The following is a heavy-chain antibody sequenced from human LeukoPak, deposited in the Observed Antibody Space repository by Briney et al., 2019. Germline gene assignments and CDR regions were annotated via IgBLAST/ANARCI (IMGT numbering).Heavy chain of an antibody. CDR2: ICPGDSDT. CDR3: ARRRSCSGGSCYEDFDY. CDR1: GYSFTSYW. J-gene: IGHJ4*02. D-gene: IGHD2-15*01. Sequence: GESLKISCKGSGYSFTSYWVGWVRQMPGKGLEWMGIICPGDSDTRYSPSFRGQVTISADKSISTAYLQWSSLKASDTAMYYCARRRSCSGGSCYEDFDYWGQGTLVTVSS. V-gene: IGHV5-51*01.